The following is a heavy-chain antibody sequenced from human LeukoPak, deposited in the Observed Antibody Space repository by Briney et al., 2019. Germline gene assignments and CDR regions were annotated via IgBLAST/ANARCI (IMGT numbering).Heavy chain of an antibody. Sequence: ASVKVSCKASGYTFTGYYMHWVRQAPGQGLEWMGWIDPNSGGTNYAQQFQGRVTMTRETSISTAYMELSRLRSDDTAVYYCARDGPSTVIFDYWGQGTLVTVSS. D-gene: IGHD4-17*01. J-gene: IGHJ4*02. CDR1: GYTFTGYY. CDR2: IDPNSGGT. V-gene: IGHV1-2*02. CDR3: ARDGPSTVIFDY.